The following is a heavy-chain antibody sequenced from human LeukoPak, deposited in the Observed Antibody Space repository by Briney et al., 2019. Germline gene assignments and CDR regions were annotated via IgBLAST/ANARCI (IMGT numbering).Heavy chain of an antibody. CDR2: ISYDGSDK. V-gene: IGHV3-30*04. D-gene: IGHD3-3*01. Sequence: PGRSLRLFCAASGFSFSTYAIHWVRQAPGKGLEWVAVISYDGSDKFFADSVRGRFTMSRDDSKNTLYLQMNSLRAENTAVYYCARAYKRFLAWSFFDSWGQGTLVTVSS. J-gene: IGHJ4*02. CDR1: GFSFSTYA. CDR3: ARAYKRFLAWSFFDS.